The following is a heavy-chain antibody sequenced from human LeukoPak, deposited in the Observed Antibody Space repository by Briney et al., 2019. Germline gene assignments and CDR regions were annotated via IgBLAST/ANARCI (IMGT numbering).Heavy chain of an antibody. J-gene: IGHJ4*02. V-gene: IGHV1-2*02. D-gene: IGHD3-10*01. Sequence: ASVKVSCKTSGYTFTNYHIQWVRQAPGQGLQWMGRINPKSGDTQFAQGFQGRVTLTRDTSIDTAYLEVTGLTSDDTAVYYGARGVYYGSGSYVFEYWGQGT. CDR3: ARGVYYGSGSYVFEY. CDR1: GYTFTNYH. CDR2: INPKSGDT.